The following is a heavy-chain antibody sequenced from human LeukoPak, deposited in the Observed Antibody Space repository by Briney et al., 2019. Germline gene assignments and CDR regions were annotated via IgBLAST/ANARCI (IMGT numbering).Heavy chain of an antibody. CDR1: GFAFSSYG. V-gene: IGHV3-30*18. D-gene: IGHD3-22*01. J-gene: IGHJ4*02. CDR2: ISYDGSNK. CDR3: ANHWDYYDSSGYYNY. Sequence: GGSLRLSCAASGFAFSSYGMHWVRQAPGKGLEWVAVISYDGSNKYYADSVKGRFTISRDNSKNTLYLQMNSLRAEDTAVYYCANHWDYYDSSGYYNYWGQGTLVTVSS.